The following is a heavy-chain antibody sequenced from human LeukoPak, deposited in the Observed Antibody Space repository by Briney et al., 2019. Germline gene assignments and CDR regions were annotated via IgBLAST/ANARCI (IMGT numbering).Heavy chain of an antibody. J-gene: IGHJ6*03. V-gene: IGHV4-59*11. CDR2: IYYSGST. D-gene: IGHD6-19*01. Sequence: SETLSLTYTVSGASISSHYWSWIRQPPGKGLEWIGYIYYSGSTTYNPSLKSRVTISVDTSKTQFSLRLSSVTAADTAVYYCAREALAVDVGYYYYMDVWGKGTTVTVSS. CDR1: GASISSHY. CDR3: AREALAVDVGYYYYMDV.